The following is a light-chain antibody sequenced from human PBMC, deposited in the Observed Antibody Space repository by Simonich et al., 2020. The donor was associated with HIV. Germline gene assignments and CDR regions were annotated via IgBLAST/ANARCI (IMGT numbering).Light chain of an antibody. CDR3: HSYDGSLSAVV. CDR1: SSNIGADHD. V-gene: IGLV1-40*01. J-gene: IGLJ2*01. CDR2: ANT. Sequence: QSVLTKPPSVSGAPGQRVTLSCTGSSSNIGADHDVHWYQQLPGTAPKLLTHANTKRPSGVPDRFFGSKSGASASLAITGLQAEDEADSYCHSYDGSLSAVVFGGGTKLTVL.